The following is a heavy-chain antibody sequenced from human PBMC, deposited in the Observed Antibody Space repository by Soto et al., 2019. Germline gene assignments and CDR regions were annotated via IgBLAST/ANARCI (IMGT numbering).Heavy chain of an antibody. V-gene: IGHV4-4*02. D-gene: IGHD4-17*01. CDR1: GGSISSSNW. Sequence: QVQLQESGPGLVKPSGTLSLTCAVSGGSISSSNWWSWVRQPPGKGLEWIGEIYHSGSTNYNPSLTSRVTVSVDKSKNQSSLTLSSVTAADTAVYYCARVWTTVTNWFDPWGQGTLVTVSS. CDR2: IYHSGST. CDR3: ARVWTTVTNWFDP. J-gene: IGHJ5*02.